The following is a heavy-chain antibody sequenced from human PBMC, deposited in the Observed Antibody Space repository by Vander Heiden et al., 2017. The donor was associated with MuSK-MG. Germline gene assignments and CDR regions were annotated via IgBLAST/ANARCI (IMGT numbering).Heavy chain of an antibody. CDR3: ARYPNFYDTSGYQLDY. J-gene: IGHJ4*02. CDR2: IFYSGTT. V-gene: IGHV4-59*01. Sequence: GSISGYYWSWIRQPPGKGLQWLGYIFYSGTTTYNPSLRGRVNISIDTSKSQFSLKLRSVTAADTAVYYCARYPNFYDTSGYQLDYWGQGILVTVSP. D-gene: IGHD3-22*01. CDR1: GSISGYY.